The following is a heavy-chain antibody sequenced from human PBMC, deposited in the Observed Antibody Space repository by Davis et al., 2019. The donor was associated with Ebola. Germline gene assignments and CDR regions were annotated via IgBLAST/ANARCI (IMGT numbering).Heavy chain of an antibody. Sequence: GGSLRLSCAASGFTFSSYSMNWVRQAPGKGLEWVSSISSSSSYIYYADSVKGRFTISRDNTKNTLYLQMNSLRAEDSAIYYCAKDLGTSGIVDYWGQGTLVTVS. J-gene: IGHJ4*02. CDR3: AKDLGTSGIVDY. CDR1: GFTFSSYS. D-gene: IGHD1-1*01. CDR2: ISSSSSYI. V-gene: IGHV3-21*04.